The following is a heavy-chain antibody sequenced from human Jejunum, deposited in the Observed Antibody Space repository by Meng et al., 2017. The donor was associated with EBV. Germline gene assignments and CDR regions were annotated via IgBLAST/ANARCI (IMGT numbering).Heavy chain of an antibody. J-gene: IGHJ4*02. D-gene: IGHD6-6*01. V-gene: IGHV2-5*02. CDR1: GFSLSTSGVG. Sequence: QITLKDSGPTLVKLTQTLTLTCPFSGFSLSTSGVGVGWIRQPPGKALEFLALVYWDDYKPFSPSLKNRLTITKDTSKNQVVFTMTNMDPVDTATYYCAHRKDGTFDFWGQGTLVTVSS. CDR2: VYWDDYK. CDR3: AHRKDGTFDF.